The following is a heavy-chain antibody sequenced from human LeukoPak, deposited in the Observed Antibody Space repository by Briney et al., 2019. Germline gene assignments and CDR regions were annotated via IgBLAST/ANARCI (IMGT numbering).Heavy chain of an antibody. V-gene: IGHV4-59*08. J-gene: IGHJ4*02. D-gene: IGHD3-22*01. CDR2: MYYSETP. Sequence: SETLSLTCTVSGASIRSYYWSWIRQPPGKGLEWIAYMYYSETPNYNPSLKSRVSMSGDTSRNQFSLKLNPVTAADTAVYYCARSYDTNNRQRFDYWGQGILVTVSP. CDR3: ARSYDTNNRQRFDY. CDR1: GASIRSYY.